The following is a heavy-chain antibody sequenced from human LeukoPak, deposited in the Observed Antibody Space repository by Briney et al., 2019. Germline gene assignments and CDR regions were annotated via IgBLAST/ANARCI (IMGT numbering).Heavy chain of an antibody. CDR1: GGSFSGYY. Sequence: SETLSLTCAVYGGSFSGYYWGWIRQPPGKGLEWIGYIYYSGSTNYNPSLKSRVTISVDTSKNQFSLKLSSVTAADTAVYYCARVEDYNWFDPWGQGTLVTVSS. D-gene: IGHD3-3*01. CDR3: ARVEDYNWFDP. CDR2: IYYSGST. V-gene: IGHV4-59*01. J-gene: IGHJ5*02.